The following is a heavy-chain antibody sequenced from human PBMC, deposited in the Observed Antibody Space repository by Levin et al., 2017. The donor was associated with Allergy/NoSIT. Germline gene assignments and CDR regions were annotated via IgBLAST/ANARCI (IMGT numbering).Heavy chain of an antibody. V-gene: IGHV3-7*01. D-gene: IGHD3-16*02. CDR3: VRSPHGRYDY. Sequence: GESLKISCESSRVSFSDYYMSWVRQAPGKGLECVADINEGGGDKYYVESVMGRFTISRDNGKNSVYLQMNSLRVEDTAVYYCVRSPHGRYDYWGQGTQVIVSS. CDR1: RVSFSDYY. CDR2: INEGGGDK. J-gene: IGHJ4*02.